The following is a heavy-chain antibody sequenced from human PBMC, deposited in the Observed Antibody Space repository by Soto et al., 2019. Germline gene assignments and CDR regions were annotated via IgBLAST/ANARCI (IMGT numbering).Heavy chain of an antibody. D-gene: IGHD1-7*01. CDR1: GFSLSTSALG. Sequence: QITLKESGPTLVKPTQTLTLTCAFSGFSLSTSALGVGWIRQPPGKALEWLALIYWDDDKRYSPSLKSRLTIPXXTXKXXWVLTMTNRDPVDTATYCCAHRLCANWNYDCYFSYWGQGTQVTVSS. J-gene: IGHJ4*02. CDR2: IYWDDDK. CDR3: AHRLCANWNYDCYFSY. V-gene: IGHV2-5*02.